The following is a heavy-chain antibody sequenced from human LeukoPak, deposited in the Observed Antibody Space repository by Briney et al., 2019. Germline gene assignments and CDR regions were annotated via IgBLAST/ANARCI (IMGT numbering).Heavy chain of an antibody. Sequence: ASVKVSCKASGGTFSSYAISWVRQAPGQGLEWMGGIIPIFGTANYAQKFQGRVTITADESTSTAYMELSSLRSEDTAVYYCARVGYYGSGSSDFDYWGQGTLVTVSS. J-gene: IGHJ4*02. CDR2: IIPIFGTA. D-gene: IGHD3-10*01. V-gene: IGHV1-69*13. CDR3: ARVGYYGSGSSDFDY. CDR1: GGTFSSYA.